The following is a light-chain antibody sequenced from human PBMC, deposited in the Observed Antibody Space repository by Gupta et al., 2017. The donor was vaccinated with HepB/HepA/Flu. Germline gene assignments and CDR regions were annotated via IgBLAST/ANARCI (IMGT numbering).Light chain of an antibody. CDR3: QQYNSYPYT. V-gene: IGKV1-5*03. CDR2: RAS. J-gene: IGKJ2*01. CDR1: HSIISW. Sequence: IMMTQSPSSLSASIGDRVTITCRASHSIISWLAWYQQKPGKAPNILIYRASSLQTGVPSRFSGSGSGTEFTLTISSLQPDDFATYYCQQYNSYPYTFGQGTRVEIK.